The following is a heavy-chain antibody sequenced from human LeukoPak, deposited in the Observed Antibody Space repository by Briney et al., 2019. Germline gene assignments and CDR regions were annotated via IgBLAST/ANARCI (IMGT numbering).Heavy chain of an antibody. CDR3: ARVHRECNLPDAFDI. CDR2: ISPYGT. CDR1: GFTFSTFT. Sequence: GGSLRLSCAASGFTFSTFTMSWVRQTPVRGLEWVSSISPYGTYYAESVRGRFTISRDNAKSTLHLQMNSLRSEDTAVYYCARVHRECNLPDAFDIWGQGTMVTVSS. J-gene: IGHJ3*02. V-gene: IGHV3-23*01. D-gene: IGHD3-3*01.